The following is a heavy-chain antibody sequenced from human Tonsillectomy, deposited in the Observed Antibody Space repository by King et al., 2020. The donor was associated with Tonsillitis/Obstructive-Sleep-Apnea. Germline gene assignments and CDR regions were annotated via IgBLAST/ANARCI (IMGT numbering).Heavy chain of an antibody. J-gene: IGHJ4*02. Sequence: QLQESGPGLVKPSETLSLTCIVSVGSVSSGGYYWSWIRQPPGKGLEWIGDIYYSGSTNFNPSLKSRVTISVDTSKNQFSLKRTSVTGADTAMYYCARTVSSASRVFDYWGQGTLVTVSS. CDR1: VGSVSSGGYY. CDR2: IYYSGST. V-gene: IGHV4-61*08. CDR3: ARTVSSASRVFDY. D-gene: IGHD6-6*01.